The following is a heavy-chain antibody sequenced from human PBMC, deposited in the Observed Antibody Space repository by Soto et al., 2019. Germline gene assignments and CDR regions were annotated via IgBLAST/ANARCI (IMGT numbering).Heavy chain of an antibody. J-gene: IGHJ4*02. Sequence: GASVKVSCKASGYTLTVYYMHWVRQANGQGLEWMGWINPNSGGTNYAQKFQGWVTMTRDTSISTAYMELSRLRSDDTAVYYCARDRPRSYCGGDCYSDYFDYWGQGTLVTVSS. CDR1: GYTLTVYY. V-gene: IGHV1-2*04. CDR2: INPNSGGT. D-gene: IGHD2-21*02. CDR3: ARDRPRSYCGGDCYSDYFDY.